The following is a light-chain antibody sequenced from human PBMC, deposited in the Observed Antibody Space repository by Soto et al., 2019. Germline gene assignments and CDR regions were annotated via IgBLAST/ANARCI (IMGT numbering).Light chain of an antibody. Sequence: VMTQSPDSLAVSLGGRATIDCKSSQSVFYSANNMSYLAWYQQKPGQRPKLLIYWASVRESGVPDRFSGSGSGTHFTLTISSLHAEDAALYFCHQYYASPLTFGPGTTVEIK. V-gene: IGKV4-1*01. J-gene: IGKJ1*01. CDR3: HQYYASPLT. CDR1: QSVFYSANNMSY. CDR2: WAS.